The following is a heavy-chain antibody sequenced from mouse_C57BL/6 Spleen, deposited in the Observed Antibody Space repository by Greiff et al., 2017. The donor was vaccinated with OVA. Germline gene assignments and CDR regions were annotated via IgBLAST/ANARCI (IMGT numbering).Heavy chain of an antibody. V-gene: IGHV1-19*01. CDR3: ARGGSLWYFDV. CDR2: INPYNGGT. Sequence: VQLQQSGPVLVKPGASVKMSCKASGYTFTDYYMNWVKQSHGKSLEWIGVINPYNGGTSYNQKFKGKATLTVDKSSSTAYMELNSLTSEDSAVYYCARGGSLWYFDVWGTGTTVTVSS. CDR1: GYTFTDYY. J-gene: IGHJ1*03. D-gene: IGHD6-1*01.